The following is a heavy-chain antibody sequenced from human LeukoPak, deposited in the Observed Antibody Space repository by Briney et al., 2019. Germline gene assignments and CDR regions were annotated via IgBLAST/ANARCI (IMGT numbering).Heavy chain of an antibody. V-gene: IGHV3-64*01. D-gene: IGHD1-26*01. CDR3: ARDPGRSPDY. Sequence: GGSLRLSCAASGFTFSHYSFHWVRHAPGKGLEYVSAINSNGDDTYYVNSVRGRFTISRDNSKNTLYLQMGNLGPEDMAVYYCARDPGRSPDYWGQGTLVTVSS. J-gene: IGHJ4*02. CDR2: INSNGDDT. CDR1: GFTFSHYS.